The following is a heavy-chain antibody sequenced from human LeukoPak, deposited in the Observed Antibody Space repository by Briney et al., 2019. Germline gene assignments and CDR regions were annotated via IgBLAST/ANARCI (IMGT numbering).Heavy chain of an antibody. J-gene: IGHJ4*02. CDR1: GYTFTSDY. D-gene: IGHD3-10*01. CDR2: INPSGGST. V-gene: IGHV1-46*03. CDR3: AREGFGTPGDY. Sequence: GASVKVSCKASGYTFTSDYMHWVRQAPGQGLEWMGIINPSGGSTSYAQKFQGRVTMTRDTSTSTVYVELSSLRSEDTAVYYCAREGFGTPGDYWGQGTLVTVSS.